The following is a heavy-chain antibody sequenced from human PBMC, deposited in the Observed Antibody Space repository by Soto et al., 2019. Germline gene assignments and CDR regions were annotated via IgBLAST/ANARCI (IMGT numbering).Heavy chain of an antibody. D-gene: IGHD2-15*01. CDR3: TRGPPRKAYCSGGSCYPDAFDI. V-gene: IGHV3-49*03. J-gene: IGHJ3*02. Sequence: GGSLRLSCTASGFTFGDYAMSWFRQAPGKGLEWVGFIRSKAYGGTTEYAASVKGRFTISRDDSKSIAYLQMNSLKTEDTAVYYCTRGPPRKAYCSGGSCYPDAFDIWGQGTMVTGSS. CDR2: IRSKAYGGTT. CDR1: GFTFGDYA.